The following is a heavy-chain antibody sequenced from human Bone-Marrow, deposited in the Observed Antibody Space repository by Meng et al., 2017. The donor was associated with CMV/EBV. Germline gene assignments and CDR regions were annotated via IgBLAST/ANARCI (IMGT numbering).Heavy chain of an antibody. Sequence: VEAVESGAEVEEPGASVKVSCKASGYTFTSYGISWVRQAPRQGLEWMGWISAYNGNTNYAQKFQGRVTMTRNISKSTAYMDLSSLRSEDTAVYYCARKGKYSTDGWFDPWGQGTLVTVSS. CDR1: GYTFTSYG. CDR2: ISAYNGNT. V-gene: IGHV1-18*01. J-gene: IGHJ5*02. D-gene: IGHD6-6*01. CDR3: ARKGKYSTDGWFDP.